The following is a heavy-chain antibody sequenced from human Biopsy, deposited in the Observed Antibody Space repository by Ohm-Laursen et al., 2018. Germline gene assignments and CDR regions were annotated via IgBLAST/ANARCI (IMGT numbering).Heavy chain of an antibody. D-gene: IGHD3-10*01. CDR3: ARDPRYGYGSYFDY. CDR1: GYTFTGYY. V-gene: IGHV1-2*02. J-gene: IGHJ4*02. Sequence: ASVKVSCKASGYTFTGYYMHWVRQAPGQGLEWMGWINPNSGVTNYAQRFQGRVTMTRDTSISTAYMELSRLRSDDTAVYYCARDPRYGYGSYFDYWGQGTLVADSS. CDR2: INPNSGVT.